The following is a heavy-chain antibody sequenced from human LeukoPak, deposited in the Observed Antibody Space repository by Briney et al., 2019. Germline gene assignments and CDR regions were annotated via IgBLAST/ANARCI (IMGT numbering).Heavy chain of an antibody. Sequence: GGSLRLSCAASGFTFSTYNMNWVRQAPGKGLDWVSSISSITSFINYADSVKGRFTISRDNAKNSLYLQMNSLRAEDTAVYYCARVVEAGTEYYYYMDVWGKGTTVTVSS. J-gene: IGHJ6*03. CDR2: ISSITSFI. D-gene: IGHD6-19*01. V-gene: IGHV3-21*01. CDR1: GFTFSTYN. CDR3: ARVVEAGTEYYYYMDV.